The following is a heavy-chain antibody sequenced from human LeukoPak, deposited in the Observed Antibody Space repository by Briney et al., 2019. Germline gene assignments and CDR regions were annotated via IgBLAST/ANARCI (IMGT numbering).Heavy chain of an antibody. J-gene: IGHJ3*02. CDR1: GGSISSYY. V-gene: IGHV4-59*12. CDR3: ARVLFTEEDAFDI. Sequence: SETLSLTCTVSGGSISSYYWSWIRQPPGKGLEWIGYIYYSGSTNYNPSLKSRVTMSLDTSKNQFSLNLTSVTAADTAVYYCARVLFTEEDAFDIWGQGTMVTVSS. CDR2: IYYSGST.